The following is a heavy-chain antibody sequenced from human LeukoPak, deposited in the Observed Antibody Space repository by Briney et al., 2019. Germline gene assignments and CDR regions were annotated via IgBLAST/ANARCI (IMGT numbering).Heavy chain of an antibody. V-gene: IGHV4-59*01. D-gene: IGHD3-10*01. J-gene: IGHJ3*02. CDR3: ARIREDAFDI. CDR2: ISHNGIA. Sequence: SSETLSLTCNVSGGSISVNYWSWIRQSPGKGLEWIGHISHNGIATYSPSLKSRVTILVDPSTIHYSLLLTSVTAADTAIYYCARIREDAFDIWGQGRMVTVSS. CDR1: GGSISVNY.